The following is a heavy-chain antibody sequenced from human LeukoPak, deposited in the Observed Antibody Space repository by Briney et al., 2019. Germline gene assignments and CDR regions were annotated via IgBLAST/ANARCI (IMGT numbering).Heavy chain of an antibody. D-gene: IGHD4-23*01. CDR1: GGSFSGYY. V-gene: IGHV4-34*01. J-gene: IGHJ3*02. CDR3: ARGVNSAFDI. Sequence: PSGTLSLTCAVYGGSFSGYYWSWIRQPPGKGLEWIGEINHSGSTNYNPSLKSRVTISVDTSKNQFSLKLSSVTAADTAVYYCARGVNSAFDIWGQGTMVTVSS. CDR2: INHSGST.